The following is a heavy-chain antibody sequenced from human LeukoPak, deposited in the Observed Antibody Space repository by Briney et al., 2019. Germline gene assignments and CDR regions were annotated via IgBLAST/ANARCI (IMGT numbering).Heavy chain of an antibody. CDR3: ARHRRGSSSWYIYFDY. J-gene: IGHJ4*02. CDR1: GGSISSYY. V-gene: IGHV4-4*09. Sequence: PSETLSLTCTVSGGSISSYYWSWIRQPPGKGLEWIGYIYTSGSTNYNPSLKSRVAISVDTSKNQFSLKLSSVTAADTAVYYCARHRRGSSSWYIYFDYWGQGTLVTVSS. CDR2: IYTSGST. D-gene: IGHD6-13*01.